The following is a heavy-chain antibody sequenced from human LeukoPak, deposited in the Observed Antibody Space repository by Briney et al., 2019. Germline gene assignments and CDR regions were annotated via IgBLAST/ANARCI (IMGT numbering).Heavy chain of an antibody. CDR2: ISGSGGST. J-gene: IGHJ6*03. V-gene: IGHV3-23*01. CDR1: GFTFSSYA. D-gene: IGHD1-1*01. Sequence: GGSLRLSCAASGFTFSSYAMSWVRQAPGKGLEWVSGISGSGGSTYYADSVKGRFTISRDNSKNTLYLQMNSLRAEDTAVYYCAKKYGTTEIYNYYYMDVWGKGTTVTVSS. CDR3: AKKYGTTEIYNYYYMDV.